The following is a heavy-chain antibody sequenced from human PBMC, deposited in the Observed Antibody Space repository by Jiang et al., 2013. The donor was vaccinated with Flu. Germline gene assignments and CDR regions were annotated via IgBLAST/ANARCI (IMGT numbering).Heavy chain of an antibody. J-gene: IGHJ4*02. D-gene: IGHD5-12*01. CDR3: ARDIRSGYDFDY. CDR2: FYHSGSA. Sequence: PGLVKPSGTLSLTCTVSGGSVSSMNWWSWVRQSPGKGLEWIGEFYHSGSANYNPSLKSRVSISVDKSKNQFSLKLSSVTAADTAVYYCARDIRSGYDFDYWGQGTLVTVSS. V-gene: IGHV4-4*02. CDR1: GGSVSSMNW.